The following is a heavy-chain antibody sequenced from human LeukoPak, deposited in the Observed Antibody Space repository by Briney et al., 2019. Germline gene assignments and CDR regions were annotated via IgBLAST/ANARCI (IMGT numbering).Heavy chain of an antibody. D-gene: IGHD3-22*01. J-gene: IGHJ3*01. CDR1: GFSVSSNY. Sequence: QAGGSLRLSCAASGFSVSSNYMTWVRQAPGKGLEWVSAVYSAGNTFYADSVKARFTISRDKSKNTLYHQMDRLTAEDTAVYYCAREKYNDSGPDAYDVWGQGTLVFVSS. CDR3: AREKYNDSGPDAYDV. CDR2: VYSAGNT. V-gene: IGHV3-53*01.